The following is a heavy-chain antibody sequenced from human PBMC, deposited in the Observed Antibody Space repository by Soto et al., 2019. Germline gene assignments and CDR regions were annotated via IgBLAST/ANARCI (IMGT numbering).Heavy chain of an antibody. J-gene: IGHJ4*02. V-gene: IGHV3-23*01. D-gene: IGHD3-16*01. CDR2: VSATAGTT. Sequence: GGSLRLSCAASGFVFKDSSIHWVRQASGKGLEWVSLVSATAGTTYYTDSVKGRFTISRDNSRNTVYLQMNSLRADDTAVYYCAKDRLAGGSVYWGQGLPVTV. CDR1: GFVFKDSS. CDR3: AKDRLAGGSVY.